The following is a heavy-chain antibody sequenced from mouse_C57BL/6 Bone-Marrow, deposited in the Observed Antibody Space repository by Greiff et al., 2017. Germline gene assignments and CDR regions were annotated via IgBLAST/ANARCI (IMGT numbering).Heavy chain of an antibody. CDR1: GYSITSGYY. CDR2: ISYDGSN. D-gene: IGHD2-4*01. Sequence: ESGPGLVKPSQSLSLTCSVTGYSITSGYYWNWIRQFPGNKLEWMGYISYDGSNNYNPSLKNRISITRDTSKNQFFLKLNSVTTEDTATYYWARGGDYDSYFDYWGQGTTLTVSS. J-gene: IGHJ2*01. CDR3: ARGGDYDSYFDY. V-gene: IGHV3-6*01.